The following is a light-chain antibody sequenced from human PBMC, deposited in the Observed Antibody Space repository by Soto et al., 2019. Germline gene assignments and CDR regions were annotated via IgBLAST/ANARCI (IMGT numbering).Light chain of an antibody. V-gene: IGKV3-15*01. CDR3: QQYNNWPRT. CDR1: QSVSSK. CDR2: SSS. Sequence: EIVMTQSPATLSVSPGERATLSCRASQSVSSKLAWYQQKPGQAHRLLIYSSSTRAAGIPARFGGSGSGTEFTFSIRSLQSEDFAVYYCQQYNNWPRTFGQGTKVDIK. J-gene: IGKJ1*01.